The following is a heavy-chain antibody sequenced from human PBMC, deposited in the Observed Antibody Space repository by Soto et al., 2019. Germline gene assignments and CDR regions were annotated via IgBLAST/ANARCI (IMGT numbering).Heavy chain of an antibody. Sequence: GESLKISCKGSGYSFTSYWIGWVRQMPGKGLEWMGIIYPGDSDTRYSPSFQGQVTISADKSISTAYLQWSSLKASDTAMYYCARQGPRREYSGYDYPLDYWGQGTLVTVYS. V-gene: IGHV5-51*01. J-gene: IGHJ4*02. CDR2: IYPGDSDT. CDR1: GYSFTSYW. CDR3: ARQGPRREYSGYDYPLDY. D-gene: IGHD5-12*01.